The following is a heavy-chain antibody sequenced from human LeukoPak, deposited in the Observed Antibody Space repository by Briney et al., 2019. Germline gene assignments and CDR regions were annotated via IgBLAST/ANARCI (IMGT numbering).Heavy chain of an antibody. CDR2: IYTSGST. CDR1: GGSISGYN. V-gene: IGHV4-4*07. D-gene: IGHD3-22*01. Sequence: SETLCLTCAVSGGSISGYNWCWIRQPAGKGLEWIGRIYTSGSTNYNPLLKRRVTMSVDTSKYQFSLKLSTVTAADTAVYYCARAVEYYDSSGYYYYFDYWGQGTLATVSS. J-gene: IGHJ4*02. CDR3: ARAVEYYDSSGYYYYFDY.